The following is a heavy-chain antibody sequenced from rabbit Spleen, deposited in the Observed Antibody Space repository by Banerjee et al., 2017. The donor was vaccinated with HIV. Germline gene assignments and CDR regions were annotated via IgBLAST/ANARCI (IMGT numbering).Heavy chain of an antibody. J-gene: IGHJ4*01. CDR1: GFSFSSSYW. V-gene: IGHV1S45*01. CDR2: IGTGSSTGT. Sequence: QEQLVESGGGLVQPEGSLTLTCTASGFSFSSSYWISWVRQAPGKGLEWIACIGTGSSTGTAYASWAKGRFTISKTSSTTVTLQLNSLTAADTATYFCARDRPGYGADSDLWGPGTLVTVS. CDR3: ARDRPGYGADSDL. D-gene: IGHD7-1*01.